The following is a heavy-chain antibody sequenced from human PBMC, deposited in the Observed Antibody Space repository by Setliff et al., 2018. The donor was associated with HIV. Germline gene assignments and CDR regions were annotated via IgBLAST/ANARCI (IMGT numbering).Heavy chain of an antibody. D-gene: IGHD2-8*01. J-gene: IGHJ1*01. CDR1: GGTFGNYG. Sequence: ASVKVSCKASGGTFGNYGVGWVRQAPGQGLERVGGIVPILNIANYAQEFQGRATITADKSTSTVYMEVRDLKPDDTALYYCARGWSEGTHLFQVEYFQHWGQGTLVTVSS. CDR3: ARGWSEGTHLFQVEYFQH. V-gene: IGHV1-69*10. CDR2: IVPILNIA.